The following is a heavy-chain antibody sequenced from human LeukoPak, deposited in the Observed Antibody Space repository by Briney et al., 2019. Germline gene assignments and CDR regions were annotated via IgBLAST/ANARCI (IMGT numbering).Heavy chain of an antibody. Sequence: TSETLSLTCTVSGGSISSYYWSWIRQPPGKGLEWIGYIYYSGSTNYNPSLKSRVTISVDTSKNQFSLKLSSVTAADTAVYYCARHSGSYLLIYGMDVWGQGTTVTVSS. CDR3: ARHSGSYLLIYGMDV. J-gene: IGHJ6*02. CDR2: IYYSGST. CDR1: GGSISSYY. D-gene: IGHD1-26*01. V-gene: IGHV4-59*08.